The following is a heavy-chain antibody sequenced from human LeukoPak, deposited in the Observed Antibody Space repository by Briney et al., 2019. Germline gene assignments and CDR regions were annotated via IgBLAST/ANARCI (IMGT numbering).Heavy chain of an antibody. CDR2: INSDGSST. J-gene: IGHJ3*02. Sequence: PGGSLRLSCAASGFTFSSYWMHWVRQAPGKGLVWVSRINSDGSSTSYADSVKGRFTTSRDNAKNTLYLQMNSLRAEDTAVYYCARDRDYDILTGYMDDAFDIWGQGTMVTVSS. CDR1: GFTFSSYW. V-gene: IGHV3-74*01. CDR3: ARDRDYDILTGYMDDAFDI. D-gene: IGHD3-9*01.